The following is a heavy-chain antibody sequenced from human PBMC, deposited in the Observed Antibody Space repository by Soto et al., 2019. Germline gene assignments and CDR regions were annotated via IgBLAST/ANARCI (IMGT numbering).Heavy chain of an antibody. CDR1: GGSISSGDYY. D-gene: IGHD5-12*01. CDR2: IYYSGST. V-gene: IGHV4-30-4*01. J-gene: IGHJ6*02. Sequence: QVQLQESGPGLVKPSQTLSLTCTVSGGSISSGDYYWSWIRQPPGKGLEWIGYIYYSGSTYYNPSLKSRVTISVDTSKNQFSLKLSSVTAADTAVYYCAREKWLRLHDYYYYYGMDVWGQWTTVTVSS. CDR3: AREKWLRLHDYYYYYGMDV.